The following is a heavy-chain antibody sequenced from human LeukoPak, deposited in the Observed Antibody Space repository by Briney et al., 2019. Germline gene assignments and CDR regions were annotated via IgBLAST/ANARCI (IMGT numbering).Heavy chain of an antibody. Sequence: PGGSLRLSCAASGSTFRRYWMSWVRQAPGKGLEWVANIKQDGDLKYYVDSVEGRFTISRDNAKNSLYLQMNSLNTEDTAVYYCARFAKGYGSGDIDYWGQGTLVTVSS. J-gene: IGHJ4*02. D-gene: IGHD3-10*01. CDR3: ARFAKGYGSGDIDY. CDR1: GSTFRRYW. CDR2: IKQDGDLK. V-gene: IGHV3-7*01.